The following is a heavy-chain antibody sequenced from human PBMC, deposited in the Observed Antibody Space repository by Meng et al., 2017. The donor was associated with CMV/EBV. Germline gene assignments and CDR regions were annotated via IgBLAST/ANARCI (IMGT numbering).Heavy chain of an antibody. D-gene: IGHD3-10*01. V-gene: IGHV3-7*01. CDR3: ARDLLPGYYYGMDV. CDR2: IKQDGSEK. CDR1: GFTFSSYW. J-gene: IGHJ6*02. Sequence: GGSLRLSCAASGFTFSSYWMSWVRQAPGKGLEWVANIKQDGSEKYYVDSVKGRFTISRGNAKNSLYLQMNSLRAEDTAVYYCARDLLPGYYYGMDVWGQGTTVTVSS.